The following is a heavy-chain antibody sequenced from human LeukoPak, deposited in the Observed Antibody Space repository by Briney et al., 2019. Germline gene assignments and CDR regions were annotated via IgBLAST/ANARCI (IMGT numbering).Heavy chain of an antibody. Sequence: GESLKISCKGSGYSFTSYWIGWVRQMPGKGLEWMGIIYPGDSDTRYSPSFQGQVTISADKSISTAYLQWSSLKASDTAMYYCARPRFPSMVRGVIPFFDYWGQGTLVTVSS. J-gene: IGHJ4*02. V-gene: IGHV5-51*01. CDR3: ARPRFPSMVRGVIPFFDY. CDR2: IYPGDSDT. D-gene: IGHD3-10*01. CDR1: GYSFTSYW.